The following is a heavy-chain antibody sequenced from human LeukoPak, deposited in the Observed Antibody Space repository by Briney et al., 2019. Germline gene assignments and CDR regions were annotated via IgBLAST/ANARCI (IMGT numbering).Heavy chain of an antibody. CDR3: ARRLTQYDCFDP. CDR2: TYYRSKWSN. V-gene: IGHV6-1*01. Sequence: SQTLSLTCAISGDSVSSDRAVWNWIRQSPSRGLEWLGRTYYRSKWSNDYAAFVSSRITINPDTSKNQFSLHLNSVTPEDTAVYYCARRLTQYDCFDPWGQGILVTVSS. J-gene: IGHJ5*02. D-gene: IGHD2-2*01. CDR1: GDSVSSDRAV.